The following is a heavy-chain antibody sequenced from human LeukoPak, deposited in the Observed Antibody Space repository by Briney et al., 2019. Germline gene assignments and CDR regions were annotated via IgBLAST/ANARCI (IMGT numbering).Heavy chain of an antibody. CDR1: GFTFGNYW. D-gene: IGHD3-10*02. CDR2: INSDGSTT. V-gene: IGHV3-74*01. CDR3: AELGITMIGGV. Sequence: PGGSLRLSCAASGFTFGNYWMHWVRQVPGKGLVWVSRINSDGSTTDYADSVKGRFTISRDNAKNTLYLQMSSLRAEDTAVYYCAELGITMIGGVWGKGTTVTISS. J-gene: IGHJ6*04.